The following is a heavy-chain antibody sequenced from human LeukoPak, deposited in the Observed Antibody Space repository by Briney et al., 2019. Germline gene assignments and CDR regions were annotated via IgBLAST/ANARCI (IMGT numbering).Heavy chain of an antibody. V-gene: IGHV3-66*01. Sequence: GGSLRLSCAASGFTVSSNYMSWVRQAPGKGLEWVSVIYSGGSTYYADSVKGRFTISRDNSKNTLYLQMNSLRAEDTAVYYCARDLGKWEPQDYWGQGTPVTVSS. CDR1: GFTVSSNY. J-gene: IGHJ4*02. CDR2: IYSGGST. D-gene: IGHD1-26*01. CDR3: ARDLGKWEPQDY.